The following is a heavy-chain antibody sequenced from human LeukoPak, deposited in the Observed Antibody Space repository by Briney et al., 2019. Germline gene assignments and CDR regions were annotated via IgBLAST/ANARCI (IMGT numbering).Heavy chain of an antibody. D-gene: IGHD5-18*01. J-gene: IGHJ4*02. CDR1: GLTFSNYA. CDR2: ISGSGGST. CDR3: TKGTIWLPFDY. V-gene: IGHV3-23*01. Sequence: GGSLRLSCAASGLTFSNYAMSWARQAPGKGLELVSAISGSGGSTYYADSVKGPFTISRDNSKNTLYLQMNSLRAEDTAVYYCTKGTIWLPFDYWGQGTLVTVSS.